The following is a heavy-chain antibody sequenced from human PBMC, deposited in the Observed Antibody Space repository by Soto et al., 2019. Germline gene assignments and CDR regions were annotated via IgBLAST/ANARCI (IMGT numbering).Heavy chain of an antibody. D-gene: IGHD6-13*01. CDR2: IYYSGRT. Sequence: PSETLSLTCTVSGGSISSSSYYWGLIRQHPGKGLEWIGSIYYSGRTYYNPSLKSRVTISVDTSKNQFSLKLSSVTAADTAVYYCASNTGGLADGTWYNYYYYYMDVWGKGTTVTGSS. CDR1: GGSISSSSYY. J-gene: IGHJ6*03. V-gene: IGHV4-39*01. CDR3: ASNTGGLADGTWYNYYYYYMDV.